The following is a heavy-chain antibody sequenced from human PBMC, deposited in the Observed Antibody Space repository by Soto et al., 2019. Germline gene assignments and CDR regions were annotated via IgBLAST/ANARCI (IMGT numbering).Heavy chain of an antibody. CDR2: IYYSGST. CDR3: TSVRGGYYYAMDV. CDR1: GGSISSSSYY. J-gene: IGHJ6*02. V-gene: IGHV4-39*07. Sequence: PSETLSLTCTVSGGSISSSSYYWGWIRQPPGKGLEWIGSIYYSGSTYYNPSLKSRVTISVDTSKNQFSLKLSSVTAADTAVYYCTSVRGGYYYAMDVWGQGPTVTVSS. D-gene: IGHD3-10*02.